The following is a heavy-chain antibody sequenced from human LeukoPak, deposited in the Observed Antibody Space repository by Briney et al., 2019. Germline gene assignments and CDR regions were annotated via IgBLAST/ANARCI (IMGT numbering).Heavy chain of an antibody. Sequence: ASVKVSCKASGGTFSSYAIGWVRQAPGQGLEWMGWISAYNGNTNYAQKLQGRVTMTTDTSTSTAYMELRSLRSDDTAVYYCARDPLGYYYDSSGYYYGWFDPWGQGTLVTVSS. CDR1: GGTFSSYA. D-gene: IGHD3-22*01. V-gene: IGHV1-18*01. J-gene: IGHJ5*02. CDR3: ARDPLGYYYDSSGYYYGWFDP. CDR2: ISAYNGNT.